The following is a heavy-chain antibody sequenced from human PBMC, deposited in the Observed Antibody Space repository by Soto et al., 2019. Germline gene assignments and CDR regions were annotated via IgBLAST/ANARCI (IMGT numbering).Heavy chain of an antibody. CDR2: FDPEDGET. D-gene: IGHD3-3*01. CDR3: ATDLNRGLYDFWSGYYIGLFDY. CDR1: GYTLTELS. Sequence: ASVKVSCKVSGYTLTELSMHWVRQAPGKGLEWMGGFDPEDGETIYAQKFQGRVTMTEDTSTDTAYMELSSLRSEDTAVYYCATDLNRGLYDFWSGYYIGLFDYWGQGTLVTVS. V-gene: IGHV1-24*01. J-gene: IGHJ4*02.